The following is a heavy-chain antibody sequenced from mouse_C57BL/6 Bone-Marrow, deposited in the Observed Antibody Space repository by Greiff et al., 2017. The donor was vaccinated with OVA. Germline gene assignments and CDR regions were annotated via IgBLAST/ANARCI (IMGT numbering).Heavy chain of an antibody. CDR1: GFTFSSYG. J-gene: IGHJ2*01. V-gene: IGHV5-6*02. CDR2: ISSGGSYT. D-gene: IGHD1-1*01. Sequence: DVMLVESGGDLVKPGGSLKLSCAASGFTFSSYGMSWVRQTPDKRLEWVATISSGGSYTYYPDSVKGRFTISRDNAKNTLYLQMSSLKSEDTAMYYCARHEPYYYGSSFDYWGQGTTLTVSS. CDR3: ARHEPYYYGSSFDY.